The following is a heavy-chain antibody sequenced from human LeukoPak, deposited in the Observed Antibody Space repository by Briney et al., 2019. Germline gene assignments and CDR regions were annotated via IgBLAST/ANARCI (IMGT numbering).Heavy chain of an antibody. CDR1: GYTFTGYY. CDR3: ARAEVPPWSAGINWFDP. V-gene: IGHV1-2*02. CDR2: INPNSGGT. J-gene: IGHJ5*02. D-gene: IGHD5-18*01. Sequence: GASVKVSCKASGYTFTGYYMHWVRQAPGQGLEWMGWINPNSGGTNYAQKFQGRVTMTRDTSISTAYMELSRLRSDDTAVYYCARAEVPPWSAGINWFDPWGQGTPVTVSS.